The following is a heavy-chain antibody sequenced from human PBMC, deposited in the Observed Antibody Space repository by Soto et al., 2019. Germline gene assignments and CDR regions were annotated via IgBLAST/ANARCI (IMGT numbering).Heavy chain of an antibody. CDR2: ISGSGGST. D-gene: IGHD2-15*01. J-gene: IGHJ3*02. Sequence: EVQLLESGGGLVQPGGSLRLSCAASGFTFSSYAMSWVRQAPGKGLEWVSAISGSGGSTYYADSVKGRFTISRDNSKSTLYLQMNSLRAEDTAVYYCAKPYCSGGSCYRPYDAFDIWGQGTMVTVSS. V-gene: IGHV3-23*01. CDR1: GFTFSSYA. CDR3: AKPYCSGGSCYRPYDAFDI.